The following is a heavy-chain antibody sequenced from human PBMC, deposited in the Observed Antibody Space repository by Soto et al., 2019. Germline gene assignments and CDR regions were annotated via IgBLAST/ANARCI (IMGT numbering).Heavy chain of an antibody. J-gene: IGHJ4*02. CDR1: AFSFPSHG. Sequence: ASVKVARKAYAFSFPSHGISWVRQAPGQGLGWMGWISPYNGNTNYAQQFQGRVTMTTDTSTSTAYMELRSLRSDDTAMYFCAIHHLASCRSDYRGQGTLLTVS. V-gene: IGHV1-18*04. CDR3: AIHHLASCRSDY. CDR2: ISPYNGNT.